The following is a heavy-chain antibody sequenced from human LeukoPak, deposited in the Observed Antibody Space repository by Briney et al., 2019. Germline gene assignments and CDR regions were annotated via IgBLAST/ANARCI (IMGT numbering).Heavy chain of an antibody. D-gene: IGHD3-22*01. CDR1: HGAISSSSYY. V-gene: IGHV4-39*07. CDR3: ARGEYYYDSSGYYYPR. Sequence: SETLSLTCSVSHGAISSSSYYWAWIRQPPGKSLEWIGTIYYSGSTYYSPSLKSRVTISVDTSKNQFSLKLSSVTAADTAVYYCARGEYYYDSSGYYYPRWGQGTLVTVSS. CDR2: IYYSGST. J-gene: IGHJ4*02.